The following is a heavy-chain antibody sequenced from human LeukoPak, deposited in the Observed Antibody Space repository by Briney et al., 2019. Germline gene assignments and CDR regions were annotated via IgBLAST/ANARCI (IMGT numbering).Heavy chain of an antibody. V-gene: IGHV5-51*01. CDR1: GYTFTNHW. Sequence: GESLKISCQASGYTFTNHWVAWVRQVPGKGLEWLGIVNPYVADTRYGPSFEGQVTISADKSINTAFLQWRSLKASDTAIYFCARGTGGYQYDYWGQGIRVIVSS. CDR3: ARGTGGYQYDY. D-gene: IGHD2-2*01. CDR2: VNPYVADT. J-gene: IGHJ4*02.